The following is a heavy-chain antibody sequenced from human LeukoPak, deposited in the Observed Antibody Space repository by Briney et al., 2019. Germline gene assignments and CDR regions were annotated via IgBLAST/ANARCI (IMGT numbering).Heavy chain of an antibody. V-gene: IGHV3-9*01. CDR3: AKDPRGYKLYYFDY. CDR2: ISWNSGSI. CDR1: GFTFDDYA. Sequence: PGRSLRLSCAASGFTFDDYAMHWVRQAPGKGLEWVSGISWNSGSIGYADSVKGRFTISRDNAKNSLYLQMNSLRAEDTALCYCAKDPRGYKLYYFDYWGQGTLVTVSS. D-gene: IGHD5-18*01. J-gene: IGHJ4*02.